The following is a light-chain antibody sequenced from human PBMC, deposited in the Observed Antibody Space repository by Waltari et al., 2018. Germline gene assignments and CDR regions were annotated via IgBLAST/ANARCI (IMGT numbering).Light chain of an antibody. Sequence: DIVLTQTPLSLSVTPGQPASISCKSSQSLLLTDGKIYLNWYLQKPGQSPQLLIYEVSSRLSGVPDRFSGSGSGTDFTLKISRVEAEDVGVYYCMQGIYVPWTFGQGTRVEIK. CDR1: QSLLLTDGKIY. CDR3: MQGIYVPWT. V-gene: IGKV2-29*02. J-gene: IGKJ1*01. CDR2: EVS.